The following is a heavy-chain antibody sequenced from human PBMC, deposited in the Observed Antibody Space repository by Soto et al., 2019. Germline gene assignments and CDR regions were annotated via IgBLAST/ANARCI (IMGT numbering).Heavy chain of an antibody. CDR1: GYTFTSYA. Sequence: ASVKVSCKASGYTFTSYAMHWVRQAPGQRLEWMGWINAGNGNRKYSQNFQGRVTINQDTSASTAYMELSSLTSEDTAVYYCAREKWGSGSRWLDPWGQGTLVTVSS. D-gene: IGHD6-19*01. CDR2: INAGNGNR. CDR3: AREKWGSGSRWLDP. V-gene: IGHV1-3*01. J-gene: IGHJ5*02.